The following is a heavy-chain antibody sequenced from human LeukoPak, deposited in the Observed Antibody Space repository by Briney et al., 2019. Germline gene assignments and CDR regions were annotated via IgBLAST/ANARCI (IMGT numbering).Heavy chain of an antibody. Sequence: GGSLRLSCAASGLTVSSSYMSWVRQAPGKGLEWVSAISYDGKNIHYADSVKGRFTISRDNSRNTVYLQMNSLRVEDTAVYYCAKTYSRESGYDFFFHYWGQGTRVTVSS. CDR3: AKTYSRESGYDFFFHY. D-gene: IGHD5-12*01. CDR1: GLTVSSSY. J-gene: IGHJ4*02. CDR2: ISYDGKNI. V-gene: IGHV3-30*18.